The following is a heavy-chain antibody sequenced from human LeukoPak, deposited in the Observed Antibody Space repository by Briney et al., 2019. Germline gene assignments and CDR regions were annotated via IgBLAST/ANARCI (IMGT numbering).Heavy chain of an antibody. D-gene: IGHD3-10*01. V-gene: IGHV4-31*03. CDR1: GGSISSGGYS. J-gene: IGHJ5*02. Sequence: PSQTLSLTCTVSGGSISSGGYSWSWIRQPPGKGLEGMGYIYYSGSTYYNPSLKSRVTISVDTSKNQFSLKLSSVTAADTAVYYCARDYGSGSYPYNWFDPWGQGTLVTVSS. CDR3: ARDYGSGSYPYNWFDP. CDR2: IYYSGST.